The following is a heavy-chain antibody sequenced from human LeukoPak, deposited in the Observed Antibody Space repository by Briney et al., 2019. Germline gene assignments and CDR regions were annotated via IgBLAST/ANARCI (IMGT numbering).Heavy chain of an antibody. J-gene: IGHJ4*02. D-gene: IGHD3-10*01. Sequence: SETLSLTCTVSGGSISSYYWSWIRQPPGKGLEWIGYIYYSGSTNYNPSLKSRVTISVDTSKNQFSLKLSSVTAADTAVYYCARAVITMVRGVQRYYFDYWGQGALVTVSS. CDR3: ARAVITMVRGVQRYYFDY. V-gene: IGHV4-59*01. CDR2: IYYSGST. CDR1: GGSISSYY.